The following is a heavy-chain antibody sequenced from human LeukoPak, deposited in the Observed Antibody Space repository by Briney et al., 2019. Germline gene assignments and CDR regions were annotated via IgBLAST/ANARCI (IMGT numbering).Heavy chain of an antibody. CDR2: ISAYNGNT. CDR1: GYTFTSYG. J-gene: IGHJ4*02. V-gene: IGHV1-18*01. D-gene: IGHD3-22*01. Sequence: ASVKVSCKASGYTFTSYGISWVRQAPGQGLEWMGWISAYNGNTNVAQKLQGRVTMTTDTSTSTAYIELRSLRSDDTAVYYCAREPPHYYDSSGYWSYFDYWGQGTLVTVSS. CDR3: AREPPHYYDSSGYWSYFDY.